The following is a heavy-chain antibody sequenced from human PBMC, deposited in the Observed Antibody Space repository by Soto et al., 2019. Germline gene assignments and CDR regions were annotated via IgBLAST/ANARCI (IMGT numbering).Heavy chain of an antibody. Sequence: QVQLVQSGAEVKKPGSSVKVSCKASGGTFSSYTISWVRQAPGQGLEWMGRIIPILGIAHYAQKFQGRVTITADKSTSTAYMELSSLRAEDTAVYYCAMGLGYCSSTSCYRAFDIWGQGTMVTVSS. CDR3: AMGLGYCSSTSCYRAFDI. CDR1: GGTFSSYT. CDR2: IIPILGIA. J-gene: IGHJ3*02. D-gene: IGHD2-2*01. V-gene: IGHV1-69*02.